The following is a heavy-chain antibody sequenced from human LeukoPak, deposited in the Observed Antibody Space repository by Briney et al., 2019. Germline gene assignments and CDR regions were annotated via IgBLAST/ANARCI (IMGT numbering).Heavy chain of an antibody. CDR3: ARQEGRYCSSTSCQNWFDP. Sequence: GESLKISCKGSGYSFTSYWIGWLRQMPGKGLEWMGIIYPGDSDTRYSPSFQGQVTISADKSISTAYLQWSSLKASDTAMYYCARQEGRYCSSTSCQNWFDPWGQGTLVTVSS. J-gene: IGHJ5*02. V-gene: IGHV5-51*01. CDR1: GYSFTSYW. CDR2: IYPGDSDT. D-gene: IGHD2-2*01.